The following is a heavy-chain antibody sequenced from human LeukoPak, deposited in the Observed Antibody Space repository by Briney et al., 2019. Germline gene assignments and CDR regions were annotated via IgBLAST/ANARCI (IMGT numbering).Heavy chain of an antibody. CDR1: GFTFSSYS. CDR2: ISSSSSYI. CDR3: ARDLFDSSHAFDI. Sequence: GGSLRLSCAASGFTFSSYSMNWVRQAPGKGLEWVSSISSSSSYIYYADSVKGRFTISRDNAKNSLYLQMNSLRAEDTAVYYCARDLFDSSHAFDIWGQGTMVTVSS. V-gene: IGHV3-21*01. D-gene: IGHD3-10*02. J-gene: IGHJ3*02.